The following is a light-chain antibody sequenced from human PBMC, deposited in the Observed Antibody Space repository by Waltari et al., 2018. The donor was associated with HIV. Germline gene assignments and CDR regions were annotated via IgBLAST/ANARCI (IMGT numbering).Light chain of an antibody. CDR2: NAS. CDR1: QGIISA. Sequence: AIQAIQSPSSMSTAVGDRLTITCRASQGIISALAWNQQQPWNAPKLLIYNASTLESGVPSRFRDSGPGAVFTLTISSLQPEDFATYYCQHFNNYPLTVVPGTKVDIK. J-gene: IGKJ3*01. CDR3: QHFNNYPLT. V-gene: IGKV1D-13*01.